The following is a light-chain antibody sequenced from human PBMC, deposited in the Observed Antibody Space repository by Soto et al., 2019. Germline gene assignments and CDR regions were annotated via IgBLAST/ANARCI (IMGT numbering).Light chain of an antibody. Sequence: EIVMTQSPATLSVSPGERATLSCRASQSVSSNLAWYQQKPGQAPRRLIYGASTSATGIPARFSGSGSGTEFTLTISRLQSEDFAVYYCQQYNNWPPWTFGQGTKVEIK. CDR3: QQYNNWPPWT. J-gene: IGKJ1*01. CDR2: GAS. V-gene: IGKV3-15*01. CDR1: QSVSSN.